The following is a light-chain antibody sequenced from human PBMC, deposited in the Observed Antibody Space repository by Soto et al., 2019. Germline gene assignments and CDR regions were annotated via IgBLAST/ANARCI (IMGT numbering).Light chain of an antibody. Sequence: DIQMTQSPSSLSASVGDRVTITCRASQVISNYLAWYQQKPGKVPKLLIYAASTLQSGVPFRFSGSGSGTDFTLTISSLQPEDVATYYGQKYNSAPWTFGQGTKVEIK. J-gene: IGKJ1*01. CDR1: QVISNY. V-gene: IGKV1-27*01. CDR2: AAS. CDR3: QKYNSAPWT.